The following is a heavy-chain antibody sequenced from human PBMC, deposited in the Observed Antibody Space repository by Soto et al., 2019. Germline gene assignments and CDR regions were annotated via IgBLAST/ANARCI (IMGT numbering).Heavy chain of an antibody. CDR3: ARRGYSYGYNFDY. Sequence: QLQLQESGPGLVKPSETLSLTCTVSGGSISSSSYYWGWIRQPPGKGLEWIGSIYYSGSTYYNPSLKSRVTISGDTSKNQTSLKLSSVTAADTAVYYCARRGYSYGYNFDYWGQGTLVTVSS. D-gene: IGHD5-18*01. CDR1: GGSISSSSYY. J-gene: IGHJ4*02. CDR2: IYYSGST. V-gene: IGHV4-39*01.